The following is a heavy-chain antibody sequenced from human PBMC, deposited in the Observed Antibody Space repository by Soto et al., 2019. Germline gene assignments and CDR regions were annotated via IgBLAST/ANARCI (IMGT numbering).Heavy chain of an antibody. Sequence: GGSLRLSCAASGFTFSSYSMNWVRQAPGKGLEWVSSISSSSSYIYYADSVKGRFTISRDNAKNSLYLQMNSLRAEDTAVYYCARDTWVDTAMAPVHYWGQGTLVTVSS. CDR2: ISSSSSYI. J-gene: IGHJ4*02. CDR1: GFTFSSYS. CDR3: ARDTWVDTAMAPVHY. D-gene: IGHD5-18*01. V-gene: IGHV3-21*01.